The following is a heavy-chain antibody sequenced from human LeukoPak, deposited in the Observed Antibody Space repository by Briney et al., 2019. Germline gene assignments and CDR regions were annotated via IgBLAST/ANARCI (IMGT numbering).Heavy chain of an antibody. J-gene: IGHJ6*02. V-gene: IGHV3-23*01. CDR1: GFTFSSYA. Sequence: GRSLRLSCAASGFTFSSYAMSWVRQAPGKGLEWVSAISGSGGSTYYADSVKGRFTISRDNSKNTLYLQMNSLRAEDTAVYYCAKDSNSSGWLRFYYYYGMDVWGQGTTVTVSS. CDR2: ISGSGGST. CDR3: AKDSNSSGWLRFYYYYGMDV. D-gene: IGHD6-19*01.